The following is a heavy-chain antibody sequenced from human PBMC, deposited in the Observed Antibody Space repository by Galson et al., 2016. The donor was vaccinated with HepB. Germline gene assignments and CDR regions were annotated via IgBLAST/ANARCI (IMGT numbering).Heavy chain of an antibody. CDR3: AKLDCGGDCPKAD. V-gene: IGHV3-30*19. J-gene: IGHJ4*02. Sequence: SLRLSCAASGFTFSRYGMHWVRQAPGKGLEWVAVISYDGGDKHYADSVKGRFTVSRDNSKNTLFLQMNSLRVEDTAVYYCAKLDCGGDCPKADWGQGTWSPSPQ. D-gene: IGHD2-21*02. CDR1: GFTFSRYG. CDR2: ISYDGGDK.